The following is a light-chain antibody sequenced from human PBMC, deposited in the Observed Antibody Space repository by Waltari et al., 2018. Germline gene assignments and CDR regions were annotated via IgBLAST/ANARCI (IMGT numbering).Light chain of an antibody. CDR3: QQYTSSPMT. CDR1: QIVTSGY. V-gene: IGKV3-20*01. Sequence: IVLTQSPGTLPFTPGERATLSCRASQIVTSGYLAWYQQKPGQAPRLLIYGASSRVIGIPDRFSGRGSGTDFTLAISRLEPEDSAVYSCQQYTSSPMTFGQGTKVEIK. CDR2: GAS. J-gene: IGKJ1*01.